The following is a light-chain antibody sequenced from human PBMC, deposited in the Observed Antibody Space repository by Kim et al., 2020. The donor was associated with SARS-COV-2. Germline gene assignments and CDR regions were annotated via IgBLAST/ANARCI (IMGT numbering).Light chain of an antibody. Sequence: SSELTQDSAVSVALGQTVRITCQGDSLRSYYASWYQQKPGQAPVLVIYGRNNRPSGIPDRFSGSTSGNTASLTITGAQAEVEADYYCKSRDSSGNVVFGGGTKLT. V-gene: IGLV3-19*01. J-gene: IGLJ2*01. CDR3: KSRDSSGNVV. CDR2: GRN. CDR1: SLRSYY.